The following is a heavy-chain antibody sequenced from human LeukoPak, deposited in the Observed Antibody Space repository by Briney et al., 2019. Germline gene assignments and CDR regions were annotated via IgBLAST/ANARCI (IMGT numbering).Heavy chain of an antibody. D-gene: IGHD3-10*01. CDR3: ASALVRGVAIPPIDY. J-gene: IGHJ4*02. V-gene: IGHV4-31*03. Sequence: SETLSLTCTVSGGSISSGGSYWSWIRQHPGKGLEWIGYIYYSGSTYYNPSLKSRVTISVDTSKNQFSLKLSSVTAADTAVYYCASALVRGVAIPPIDYWGQGTLVTVSS. CDR2: IYYSGST. CDR1: GGSISSGGSY.